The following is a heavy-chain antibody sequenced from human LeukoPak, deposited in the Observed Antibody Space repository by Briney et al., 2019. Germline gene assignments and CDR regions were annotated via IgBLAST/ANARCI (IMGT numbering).Heavy chain of an antibody. CDR3: ARGPTLTTDAFDI. J-gene: IGHJ3*02. Sequence: GGSLRLSCAASGFTFSSCSMNWVRQAPGKGLEWVSVIYSGGSTYYADSVKGRFTISRDNSKNTLYLQMNSLRAEDTAVYYCARGPTLTTDAFDIWGQGTMVTVSS. V-gene: IGHV3-66*01. CDR1: GFTFSSCS. D-gene: IGHD1-1*01. CDR2: IYSGGST.